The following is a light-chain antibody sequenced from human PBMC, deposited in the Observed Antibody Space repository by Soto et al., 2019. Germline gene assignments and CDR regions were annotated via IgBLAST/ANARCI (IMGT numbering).Light chain of an antibody. CDR3: QQSSSTPLT. J-gene: IGKJ4*01. Sequence: IHMTQSPSSLSASVGDRVTITCRASETISHYLNWYQQKPGKAPKLLIYGASNLESGVPSRFSGSGSGTYFTLTITSLQTEDFATYYCQQSSSTPLTFGGGTKVEIK. V-gene: IGKV1-39*01. CDR1: ETISHY. CDR2: GAS.